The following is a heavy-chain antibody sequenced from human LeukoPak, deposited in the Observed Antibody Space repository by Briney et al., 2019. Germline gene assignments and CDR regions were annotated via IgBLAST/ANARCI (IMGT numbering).Heavy chain of an antibody. CDR1: GFTFCSYA. Sequence: GGSLRLSCSASGFTFCSYAMHWVRRAPGKGLEYVSVISSNGGSTYYADSVKGRFTISRDNSKNTLHLQMSSLRAEDTAVYYCARDQYYYDSSDVDYWGQGTLVTVSS. D-gene: IGHD3-22*01. CDR3: ARDQYYYDSSDVDY. V-gene: IGHV3-64D*09. CDR2: ISSNGGST. J-gene: IGHJ4*02.